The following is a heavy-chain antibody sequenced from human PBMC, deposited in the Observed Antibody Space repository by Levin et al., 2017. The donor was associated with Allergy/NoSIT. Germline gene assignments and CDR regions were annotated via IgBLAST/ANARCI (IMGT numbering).Heavy chain of an antibody. CDR1: GYTFTSYY. V-gene: IGHV1-46*03. Sequence: ASVKVSCKASGYTFTSYYMHWVRQAPGQGLEWMGIINPSGGSTSYAQKFQGRVTMTRDTSTSTVYMELSSLRSEDTAVYYCARGRIAAAGKGWFDPWGQGTLVTVSS. CDR3: ARGRIAAAGKGWFDP. J-gene: IGHJ5*02. CDR2: INPSGGST. D-gene: IGHD6-13*01.